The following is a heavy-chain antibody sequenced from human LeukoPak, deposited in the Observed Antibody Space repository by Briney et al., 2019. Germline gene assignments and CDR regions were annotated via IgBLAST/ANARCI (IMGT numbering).Heavy chain of an antibody. CDR1: GGTFSSYA. D-gene: IGHD3-3*01. CDR2: IIPIFGTA. V-gene: IGHV1-69*15. CDR3: ARALMVLEWLPLFDY. Sequence: GASVKVSCKASGGTFSSYASSWVRQAPGQGLEWMGRIIPIFGTANYAQKFQGRVTITADESTSTAYMELSSLRSEDTAVYYCARALMVLEWLPLFDYWGQGTLVTVSS. J-gene: IGHJ4*02.